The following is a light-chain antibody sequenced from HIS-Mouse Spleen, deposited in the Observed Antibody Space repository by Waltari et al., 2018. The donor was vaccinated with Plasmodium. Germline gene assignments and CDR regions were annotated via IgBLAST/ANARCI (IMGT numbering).Light chain of an antibody. CDR1: SSYVGVYNY. Sequence: QYAPTQPASASGSPGQSITPSGTGPSSYVGVYNYVSCSQQHPVKAPKLMFYDVSNPPSGVSNRFSGPKSGNTASLTISGLQAEDEADYYCSSYTSSSTVVFGGGTKLTVL. V-gene: IGLV2-14*03. CDR2: DVS. CDR3: SSYTSSSTVV. J-gene: IGLJ2*01.